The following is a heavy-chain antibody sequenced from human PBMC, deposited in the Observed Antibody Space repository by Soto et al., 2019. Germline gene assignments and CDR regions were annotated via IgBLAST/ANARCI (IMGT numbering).Heavy chain of an antibody. D-gene: IGHD2-21*01. CDR1: GYTLTELS. Sequence: ASVKVSCKVSGYTLTELSVHWVRQAPGKGLEWMGGFDPEDGETIYAQKFQGRVTMTEDTSTDTAYMELSSLRSEDTAVYYCATACTHPDCDAFDIWGQGTMVTVSS. V-gene: IGHV1-24*01. CDR2: FDPEDGET. CDR3: ATACTHPDCDAFDI. J-gene: IGHJ3*02.